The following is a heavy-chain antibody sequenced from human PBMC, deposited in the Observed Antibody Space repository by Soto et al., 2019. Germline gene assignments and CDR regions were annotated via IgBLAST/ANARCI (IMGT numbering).Heavy chain of an antibody. V-gene: IGHV1-46*01. Sequence: ASVKVSFKASGYTFSSYYIHWVRQAPGQGLEWMGIINPSGGSTSYVQKFQGRVTMTRDTSTSTVYMELSSLRSEDTAVYYCARDVNRGIIISGWFDPWGQGTLVTVSS. J-gene: IGHJ5*02. CDR2: INPSGGST. D-gene: IGHD3-10*01. CDR3: ARDVNRGIIISGWFDP. CDR1: GYTFSSYY.